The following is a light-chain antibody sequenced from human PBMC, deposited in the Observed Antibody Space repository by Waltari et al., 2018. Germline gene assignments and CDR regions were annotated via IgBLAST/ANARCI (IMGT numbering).Light chain of an antibody. CDR2: DVS. CDR3: SSQSSNDVVL. CDR1: SNDVGGSTS. J-gene: IGLJ2*01. Sequence: QSALTQPASVSGSPGQSVTIFCAGTSNDVGGSTSVSWYQEHPGQTPRVIIYDVSDRPSGVSDRFSGSKSGNTASLTISGLQAEDEADYYCSSQSSNDVVLFGGGTKLTVL. V-gene: IGLV2-14*01.